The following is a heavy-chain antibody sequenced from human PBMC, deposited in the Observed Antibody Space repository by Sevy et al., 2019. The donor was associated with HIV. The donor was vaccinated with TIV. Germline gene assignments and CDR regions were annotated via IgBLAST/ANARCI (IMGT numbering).Heavy chain of an antibody. V-gene: IGHV3-23*01. CDR2: FSFGCGKI. CDR3: SREGCSKPHDY. CDR1: GFTFSSYA. Sequence: GGSLRLSCAASGFTFSSYAMSWVRQAPGKGLEWVSTFSFGCGKINYADSVKGRFTISRDNSKNTLYLQMHSLRAEDTAVYYCSREGCSKPHDYWGQGTLVTVSS. J-gene: IGHJ4*02. D-gene: IGHD3-10*02.